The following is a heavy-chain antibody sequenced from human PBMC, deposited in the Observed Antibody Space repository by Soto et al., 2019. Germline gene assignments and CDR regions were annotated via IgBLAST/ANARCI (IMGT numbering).Heavy chain of an antibody. CDR1: GFTFSSYA. CDR2: ISYDGSNK. CDR3: ARESRAAAGSSPGMDV. V-gene: IGHV3-30-3*01. D-gene: IGHD6-13*01. Sequence: GGSLRLSCAASGFTFSSYAMHWVRQAPGKGLEWVAVISYDGSNKYYADSVKGRFTISRDNSKNTLYLQMNSLRAEDTAVYYCARESRAAAGSSPGMDVWGQGTTVTVSS. J-gene: IGHJ6*02.